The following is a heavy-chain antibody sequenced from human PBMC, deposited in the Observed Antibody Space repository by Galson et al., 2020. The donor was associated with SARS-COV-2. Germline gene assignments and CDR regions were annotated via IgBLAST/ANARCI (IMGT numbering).Heavy chain of an antibody. CDR2: IYYSGST. CDR1: GGSISSGGYY. J-gene: IGHJ4*02. V-gene: IGHV4-31*03. CDR3: ARDSSPYYYDRPI. D-gene: IGHD3-22*01. Sequence: ASETLSPTCTVPGGSISSGGYYWSWIRQHPGKGLEWIGYIYYSGSTYYNPSLKSRVTISVDTSKNQFSLKLSSVTAADTAVYYCARDSSPYYYDRPIWGQGTLVTVSS.